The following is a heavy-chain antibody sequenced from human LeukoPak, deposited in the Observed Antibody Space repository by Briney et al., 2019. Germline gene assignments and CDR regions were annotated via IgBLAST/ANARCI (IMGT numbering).Heavy chain of an antibody. Sequence: GESLKISCKGSGYRFTSYWIGWVRQIPGKGLEWMAIIYPADSDIRYSPSFQGQVTISADKSISTAYLQWSSLKASDTAVHYCARSLTAAAGDYWGQGTLVTVSS. D-gene: IGHD6-25*01. V-gene: IGHV5-51*01. CDR2: IYPADSDI. CDR3: ARSLTAAAGDY. J-gene: IGHJ4*02. CDR1: GYRFTSYW.